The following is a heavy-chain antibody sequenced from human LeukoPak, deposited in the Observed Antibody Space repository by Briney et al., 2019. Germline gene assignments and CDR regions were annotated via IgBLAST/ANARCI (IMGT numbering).Heavy chain of an antibody. CDR1: GGSISSGGYY. Sequence: PSETLSLTCTVPGGSISSGGYYWSWIRQHPGKGLEWIGYIYYSGSTYYNPSLKSRVTISVDTSKNQFSLKLSSVTAADTAVYYCARGPPYDFWSGYYSRPRPNWFDPWGQGTLVTVSS. CDR3: ARGPPYDFWSGYYSRPRPNWFDP. J-gene: IGHJ5*02. CDR2: IYYSGST. V-gene: IGHV4-31*03. D-gene: IGHD3-3*01.